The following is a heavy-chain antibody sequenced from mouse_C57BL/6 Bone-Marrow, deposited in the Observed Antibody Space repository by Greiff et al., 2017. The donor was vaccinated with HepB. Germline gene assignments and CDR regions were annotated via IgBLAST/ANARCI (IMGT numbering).Heavy chain of an antibody. CDR3: AREGPWCAY. CDR2: IYPRSGNT. Sequence: QVQLQQSGAELARPGASVKLSCKASGYTFTSYGISWVKQRTGQGLEWIGEIYPRSGNTYYNEKFKGKATLTADKSSSTAYMELRSLTSEDSAVYFCAREGPWCAYWGRGTVVTVSA. J-gene: IGHJ3*01. CDR1: GYTFTSYG. V-gene: IGHV1-81*01.